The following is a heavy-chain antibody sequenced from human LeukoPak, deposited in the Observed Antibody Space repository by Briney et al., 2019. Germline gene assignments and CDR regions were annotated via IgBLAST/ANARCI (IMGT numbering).Heavy chain of an antibody. CDR3: ARDWLNYYGSGSYYAWFDP. Sequence: ASVTVSCTASGYTFTGYYMHWVRQAPGQGLEWMGRIIPILGIANYAQKFQGRVTITADKSTSTAYMELSSLRSEDTAVYYCARDWLNYYGSGSYYAWFDPWGQGTLVTVSS. CDR1: GYTFTGYY. D-gene: IGHD3-10*01. J-gene: IGHJ5*02. CDR2: IIPILGIA. V-gene: IGHV1-69*04.